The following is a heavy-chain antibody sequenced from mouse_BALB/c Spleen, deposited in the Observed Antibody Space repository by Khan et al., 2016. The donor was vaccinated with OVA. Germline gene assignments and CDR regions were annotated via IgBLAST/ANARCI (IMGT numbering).Heavy chain of an antibody. CDR1: GYTFTAYW. V-gene: IGHV1-7*01. Sequence: QVQLKQSGAELAKPGASVKMSCKASGYTFTAYWIHWVKQRPGQGLEWIGYIDPSTGYTEYNQKFKDKATLTTEKSSSTAYMQLSSLTSEDSAVYYWSRRGLYGSVAYWGQGTLVTVSA. D-gene: IGHD1-1*02. CDR2: IDPSTGYT. J-gene: IGHJ3*01. CDR3: SRRGLYGSVAY.